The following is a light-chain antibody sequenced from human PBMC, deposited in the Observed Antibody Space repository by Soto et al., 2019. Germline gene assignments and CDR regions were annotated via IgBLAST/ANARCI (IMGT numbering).Light chain of an antibody. Sequence: DIQMTQSPSTLSASVGDRVTITCRASQSINTWVAWYQQKPGKAPKLLIYDASSLESGVPSRFSGSGSGTEFTLTISRLQPDDFATYYCLQYNTYSLVWTFGQGTKVEIK. V-gene: IGKV1-5*01. J-gene: IGKJ1*01. CDR3: LQYNTYSLVWT. CDR1: QSINTW. CDR2: DAS.